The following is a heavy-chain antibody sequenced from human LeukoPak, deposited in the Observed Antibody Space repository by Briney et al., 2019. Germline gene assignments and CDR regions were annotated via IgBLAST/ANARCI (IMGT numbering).Heavy chain of an antibody. CDR1: GFTFSSYS. J-gene: IGHJ4*02. Sequence: GGSLRLSCAASGFTFSSYSMNWVRQAPGKGLEWVSGISWSGDNIGYADSVKGRFTISRDNAKNSLYLQMNSLRAEDTALYYCAKDVETARGLGYWGQGTLVTVSS. CDR2: ISWSGDNI. D-gene: IGHD5-18*01. CDR3: AKDVETARGLGY. V-gene: IGHV3-9*01.